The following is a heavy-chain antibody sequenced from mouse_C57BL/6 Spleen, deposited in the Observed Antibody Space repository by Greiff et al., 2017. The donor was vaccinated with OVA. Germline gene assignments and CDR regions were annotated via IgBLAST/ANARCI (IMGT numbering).Heavy chain of an antibody. Sequence: QVQLQQPGAELVRPGASVTLSCKASGYTFTDYEMHWVKQTPVHGLEWIGAIDPETGGTAYNQKFKGKAILTADKSSSTAYMELRSLTSEDSAVYYCTRTYSNYGGYYAMDYWGQGTSVTVSS. V-gene: IGHV1-15*01. D-gene: IGHD2-5*01. CDR2: IDPETGGT. CDR1: GYTFTDYE. CDR3: TRTYSNYGGYYAMDY. J-gene: IGHJ4*01.